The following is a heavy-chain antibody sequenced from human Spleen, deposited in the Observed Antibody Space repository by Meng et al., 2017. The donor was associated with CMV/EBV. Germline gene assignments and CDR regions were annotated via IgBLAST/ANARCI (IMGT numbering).Heavy chain of an antibody. CDR2: ISSSGSTI. CDR3: ATFFSYCSSTSCYFP. D-gene: IGHD2-2*01. Sequence: SGFPFSDYYMSWIRQAPGKGLEWVSYISSSGSTIYYADSVKGRFTISRDNAKNSLYLQMNSLRAEDTAVYYCATFFSYCSSTSCYFPWGQGTLVTVSS. CDR1: GFPFSDYY. V-gene: IGHV3-11*01. J-gene: IGHJ5*02.